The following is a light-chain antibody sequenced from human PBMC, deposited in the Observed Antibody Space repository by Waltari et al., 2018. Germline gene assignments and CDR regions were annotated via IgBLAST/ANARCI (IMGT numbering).Light chain of an antibody. J-gene: IGLJ1*01. CDR3: CSYAGSFV. Sequence: QSALTQPPSVSGSPGQSVTISCTGTSSDVGGYNYVSWYQQHPGKAPKLMIYDVSKRPSGLPDRFSGSKSGNTASLTISGLQAEDEADYYCCSYAGSFVFGTGTKVTVL. V-gene: IGLV2-11*01. CDR1: SSDVGGYNY. CDR2: DVS.